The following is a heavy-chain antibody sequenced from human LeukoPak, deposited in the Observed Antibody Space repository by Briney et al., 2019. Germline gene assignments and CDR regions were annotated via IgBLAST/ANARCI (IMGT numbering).Heavy chain of an antibody. CDR1: GFTFSSYV. Sequence: QAGGSLRLSCAASGFTFSSYVMHWVRQAPGKGLEWVAVIWYSGSSKYYADSVRGRFTVSRDNFNNTLYLQMTSLRTEDTAVYYCARVVEQRGFDSWGPGTMVTHSS. J-gene: IGHJ4*02. D-gene: IGHD1/OR15-1a*01. CDR2: IWYSGSSK. V-gene: IGHV3-33*01. CDR3: ARVVEQRGFDS.